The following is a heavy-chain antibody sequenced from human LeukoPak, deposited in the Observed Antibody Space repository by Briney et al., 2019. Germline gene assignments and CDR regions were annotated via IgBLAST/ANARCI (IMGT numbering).Heavy chain of an antibody. D-gene: IGHD6-13*01. CDR3: AKDAAGPEY. V-gene: IGHV3-21*04. CDR2: ISSGSSYI. CDR1: GFSFSSYN. J-gene: IGHJ4*02. Sequence: PGGSLRLSCAASGFSFSSYNMNWVRQAPGKGLGWVSSISSGSSYIYYADSMKGRFTVSRDNAKNSLYLQMNSLRVEDTAIYYCAKDAAGPEYWGQGTRVTVSS.